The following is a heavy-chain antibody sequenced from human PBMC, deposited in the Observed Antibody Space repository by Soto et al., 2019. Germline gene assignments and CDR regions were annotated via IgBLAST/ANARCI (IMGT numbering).Heavy chain of an antibody. CDR2: IYYSGST. V-gene: IGHV4-59*08. CDR1: DGSISNYY. D-gene: IGHD3-9*01. Sequence: PSEPLSLPCTVFDGSISNYYWSWIRQPPGKGLEWIGYIYYSGSTNYNPSLKSRVTISADTSKNQFSLKLSAVTAADTAVYYCARQGDILIGYYRNWLEPWGQGTWVTVSS. J-gene: IGHJ5*02. CDR3: ARQGDILIGYYRNWLEP.